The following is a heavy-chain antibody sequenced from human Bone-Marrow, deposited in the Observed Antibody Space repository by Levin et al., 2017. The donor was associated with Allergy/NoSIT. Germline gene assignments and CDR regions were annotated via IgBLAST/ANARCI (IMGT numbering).Heavy chain of an antibody. D-gene: IGHD3-10*01. CDR3: ARGRVTMVRGVSVHMDV. J-gene: IGHJ6*02. CDR2: MNPNSGNT. Sequence: ASVKVSCKASGYTFTSYDINWVRQATGQGLEWMGWMNPNSGNTGYAQKFQGRVTMTRNTSISTAYMELSSLRSEDTAVYYCARGRVTMVRGVSVHMDVWGQGTTVTVSS. CDR1: GYTFTSYD. V-gene: IGHV1-8*01.